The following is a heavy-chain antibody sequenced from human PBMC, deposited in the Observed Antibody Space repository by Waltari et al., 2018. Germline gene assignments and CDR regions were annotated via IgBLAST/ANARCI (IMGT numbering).Heavy chain of an antibody. J-gene: IGHJ3*02. Sequence: QVQLQESGPGLVKPSETLSLTCTVSGGSISSYYWSWLRQPPGKGLEWIGRIYTSGSTNYNPALKSRVTMSVDTSKNQFSLKLSSVTAADTAVYYCARDLITMVRGVIIVDAFDIWGQGTMVTVSS. CDR1: GGSISSYY. V-gene: IGHV4-4*07. D-gene: IGHD3-10*01. CDR2: IYTSGST. CDR3: ARDLITMVRGVIIVDAFDI.